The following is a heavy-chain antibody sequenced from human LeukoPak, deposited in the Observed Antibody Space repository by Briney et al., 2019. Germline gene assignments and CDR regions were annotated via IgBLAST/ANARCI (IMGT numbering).Heavy chain of an antibody. J-gene: IGHJ4*02. V-gene: IGHV3-13*04. CDR3: ERSPSRDGYSGGLHFDY. Sequence: QPGGDLLLSCAASEFTFRSSDMHWVHQPTGKGLEWVPPIGDPLSTYHSYSVKGRFTVSREHARSSLFLQMNSLGAEDTGVCYCERSPSRDGYSGGLHFDYWGQGTLVSVSS. D-gene: IGHD5-24*01. CDR1: EFTFRSSD. CDR2: IGDPLST.